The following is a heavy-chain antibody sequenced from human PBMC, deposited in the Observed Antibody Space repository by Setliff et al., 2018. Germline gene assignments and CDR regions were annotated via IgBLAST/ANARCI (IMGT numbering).Heavy chain of an antibody. CDR1: GYTFTSYD. CDR3: ARDHYDYYDSRQAFDI. J-gene: IGHJ3*02. Sequence: ASVKVSCKASGYTFTSYDINWVRQATGQGLEWMGWMNPNSGNTGYAQKFQGRVTMTRNTSISTAYMDLSSLRFEDTAVYYCARDHYDYYDSRQAFDIWGQGTMVTVSS. D-gene: IGHD3-22*01. CDR2: MNPNSGNT. V-gene: IGHV1-8*02.